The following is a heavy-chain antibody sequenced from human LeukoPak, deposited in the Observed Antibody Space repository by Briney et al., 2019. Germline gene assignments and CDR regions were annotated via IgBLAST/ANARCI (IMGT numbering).Heavy chain of an antibody. CDR2: INHSGST. CDR1: GGSFSGYY. D-gene: IGHD2-8*01. V-gene: IGHV4-34*01. CDR3: ARRRFVRGPDVVNPFDY. J-gene: IGHJ4*02. Sequence: PSETLSLTCAVYGGSFSGYYWSWIRQPPGKGLEWIGEINHSGSTNYNPSLKSRVTISIDTSKNQFSLKLSSVTAADTAVYYCARRRFVRGPDVVNPFDYWGQGTLVTVSS.